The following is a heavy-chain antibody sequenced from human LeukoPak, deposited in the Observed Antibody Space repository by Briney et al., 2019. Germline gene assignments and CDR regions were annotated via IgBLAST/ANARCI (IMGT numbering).Heavy chain of an antibody. CDR1: GGSFSGYY. J-gene: IGHJ4*02. D-gene: IGHD2-8*01. CDR3: ARAQITYSYCTNGVCSLTLFDY. V-gene: IGHV4-34*01. CDR2: INHSGST. Sequence: SETLSLTCAVYGGSFSGYYWSWIRQPPGKGLEWIGEINHSGSTNYNPSLKSRVTISVDTSKNQFSLKLSSVTAADTAVYYCARAQITYSYCTNGVCSLTLFDYWGQGTLVTVSS.